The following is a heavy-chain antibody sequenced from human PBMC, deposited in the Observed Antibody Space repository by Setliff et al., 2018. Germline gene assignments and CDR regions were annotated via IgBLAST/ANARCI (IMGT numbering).Heavy chain of an antibody. CDR3: ARRSGDRGMTTGWPDDFDY. CDR1: GYSFTNYG. D-gene: IGHD4-17*01. Sequence: ASVKVSCKTSGYSFTNYGINWVRQSPGQGLEWMGWISTRNDDTGYAQKFKGRVTLTTDTSTNTAYMELRSLRSDDTAVYYCARRSGDRGMTTGWPDDFDYWGRGTLVTVSS. V-gene: IGHV1-18*01. CDR2: ISTRNDDT. J-gene: IGHJ4*01.